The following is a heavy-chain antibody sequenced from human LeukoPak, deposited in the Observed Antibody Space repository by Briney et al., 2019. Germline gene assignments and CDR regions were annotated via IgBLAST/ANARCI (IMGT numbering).Heavy chain of an antibody. V-gene: IGHV1-69*13. CDR2: ISPIYETP. D-gene: IGHD3-16*01. Sequence: VASVKVSCKASGYTFTGYYMHWVRQAPGQGLEWMGGISPIYETPNYVQKFQGRVTITADESTSTVYMEVNGLTSEDTAVYYCARVGHYDYSGYFDYWGQGTLVTVSS. J-gene: IGHJ4*02. CDR1: GYTFTGYY. CDR3: ARVGHYDYSGYFDY.